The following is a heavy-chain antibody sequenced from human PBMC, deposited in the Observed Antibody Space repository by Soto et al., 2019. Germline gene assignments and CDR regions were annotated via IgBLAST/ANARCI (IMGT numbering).Heavy chain of an antibody. Sequence: SETLSLTCTVSGGSISSDGYYWSWIRQHPGKGLEWIGYIYYSGRTYYSPSLKSRLTISVDTSKNQFSLKLSSVTAADTAVYYCARVIGRHYYESSVYYPISNVDYWGQGTLVTVSS. CDR2: IYYSGRT. D-gene: IGHD3-22*01. V-gene: IGHV4-31*03. J-gene: IGHJ4*02. CDR3: ARVIGRHYYESSVYYPISNVDY. CDR1: GGSISSDGYY.